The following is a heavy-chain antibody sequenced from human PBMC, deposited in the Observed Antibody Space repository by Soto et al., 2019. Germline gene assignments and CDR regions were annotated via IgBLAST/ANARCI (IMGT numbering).Heavy chain of an antibody. J-gene: IGHJ6*02. Sequence: QVQLVQSGAEVKKPGSSVKVSCKASGGTFSSYAISWVRQAPGQGLEWMGGIIPIFGTANYAQKFQGRVTITADESTSTAYMELSSLRSEDTAVYYCASAPGYSYGYGYYYYGMDVWGQGTTVTVSS. CDR2: IIPIFGTA. V-gene: IGHV1-69*01. CDR3: ASAPGYSYGYGYYYYGMDV. D-gene: IGHD5-18*01. CDR1: GGTFSSYA.